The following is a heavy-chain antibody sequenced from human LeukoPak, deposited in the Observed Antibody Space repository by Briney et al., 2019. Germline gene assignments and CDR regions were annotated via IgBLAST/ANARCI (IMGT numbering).Heavy chain of an antibody. V-gene: IGHV1-69*01. CDR3: ARGGYYYDSSGYSHLPDY. CDR2: IIPIVGTT. J-gene: IGHJ4*02. CDR1: GGTFSSYA. Sequence: SVKVSCKASGGTFSSYAFSRVRQAPGQGLEWMGGIIPIVGTTNYAQMFQGRVTITADESTSTAYMELSSLRSEDTAVYYCARGGYYYDSSGYSHLPDYWGQGTLVTVSA. D-gene: IGHD3-22*01.